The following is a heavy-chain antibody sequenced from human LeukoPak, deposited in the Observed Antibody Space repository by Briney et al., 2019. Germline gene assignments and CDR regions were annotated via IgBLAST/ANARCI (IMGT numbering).Heavy chain of an antibody. CDR2: LYSGGST. J-gene: IGHJ6*02. CDR1: AFTVSSNY. CDR3: ARHNYYGSGSSYTGGGYGMDV. Sequence: GGSLRLSCAASAFTVSSNYMSWVRQAPGKGLEWVSVLYSGGSTYYADSVKGRFTISRDNSKNTLYLQMNSLRAEDTAVYYCARHNYYGSGSSYTGGGYGMDVWGQGTTVTVSS. V-gene: IGHV3-53*01. D-gene: IGHD3-10*01.